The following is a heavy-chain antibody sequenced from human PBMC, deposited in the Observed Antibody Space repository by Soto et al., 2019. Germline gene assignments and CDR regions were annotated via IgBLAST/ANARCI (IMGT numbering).Heavy chain of an antibody. V-gene: IGHV3-33*01. J-gene: IGHJ4*02. CDR2: IWYDGSNK. D-gene: IGHD6-13*01. CDR1: GFIFSNYG. Sequence: QVQLVESGGGVAQPGRSLRLSCAASGFIFSNYGMHWVRQAPGKGLEWVAVIWYDGSNKYYADSLKGRFTISRDNSKNTLYLQMNSLRAEDTAVYYCARAQYSSSWFPFDYWGQGTLVTVSS. CDR3: ARAQYSSSWFPFDY.